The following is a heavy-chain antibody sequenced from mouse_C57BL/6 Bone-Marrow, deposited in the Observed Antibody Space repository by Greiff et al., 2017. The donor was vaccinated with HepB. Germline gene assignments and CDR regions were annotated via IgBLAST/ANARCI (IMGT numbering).Heavy chain of an antibody. CDR1: GYTFTSYW. J-gene: IGHJ2*01. Sequence: QVQLQQPGAELVMPGASVKLSCKASGYTFTSYWTHWVKQRPGQGLEWIGEIDPSDSYTNYNQKFKGKSTLTVDKSSSTAYMQLSSLTSEDSAVYYCARELRLGYYFDYWGQGTTLTVSS. CDR2: IDPSDSYT. CDR3: ARELRLGYYFDY. V-gene: IGHV1-69*01. D-gene: IGHD3-2*02.